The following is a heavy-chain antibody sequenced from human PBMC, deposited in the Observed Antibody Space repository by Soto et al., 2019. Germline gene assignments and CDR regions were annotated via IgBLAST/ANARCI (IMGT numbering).Heavy chain of an antibody. D-gene: IGHD4-17*01. Sequence: EVQLVESGGGLVQPGGSLRLSCAASGFTFSSYSMNWVRQAPGKGLEWVSYISSSSSTIYYADSVKGRFTISRDNAKNSLYLQMYSLRDEDTTVYYCARDRYGDYQKDYWGQGTLVTVSS. CDR2: ISSSSSTI. CDR3: ARDRYGDYQKDY. V-gene: IGHV3-48*02. J-gene: IGHJ4*02. CDR1: GFTFSSYS.